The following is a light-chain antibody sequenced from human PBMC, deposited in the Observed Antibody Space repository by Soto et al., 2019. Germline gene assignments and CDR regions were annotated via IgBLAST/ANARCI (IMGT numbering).Light chain of an antibody. Sequence: EIVLTQSPASLSLSQGETATVSCRASQSVPRHLAWYQQRTGMPPRLLIYDSSSRATGIPDRFSGSGSGTDFTLTISSLEPEDFAVYYCQQSNSWPPEITVCPGTRLEIK. CDR2: DSS. CDR3: QQSNSWPPEIT. V-gene: IGKV3-11*01. J-gene: IGKJ5*01. CDR1: QSVPRH.